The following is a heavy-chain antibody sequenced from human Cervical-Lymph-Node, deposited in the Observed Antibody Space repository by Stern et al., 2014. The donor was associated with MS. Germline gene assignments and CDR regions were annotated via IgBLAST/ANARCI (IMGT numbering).Heavy chain of an antibody. Sequence: ESGPALVTPTQTLTLTCTFSGFSLSSHGMCVSWLRQSPGKALEWLARIDWDDEKYYSTSLKTRLTISKDTSKKQVVLTVGNMDPVDSATYYCAHGSTSCYWADSWGQGTLVTVSS. CDR2: IDWDDEK. J-gene: IGHJ4*02. CDR1: GFSLSSHGMC. CDR3: AHGSTSCYWADS. V-gene: IGHV2-70*11. D-gene: IGHD2-2*01.